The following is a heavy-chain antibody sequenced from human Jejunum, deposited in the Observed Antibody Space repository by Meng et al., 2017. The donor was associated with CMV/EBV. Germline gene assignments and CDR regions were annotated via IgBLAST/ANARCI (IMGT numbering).Heavy chain of an antibody. CDR2: IKQDGSKQ. CDR3: ARNARGSGY. CDR1: GFTVSSNY. Sequence: SGAASGFTVSSNYMGWVRQAPGKGLEWVANIKQDGSKQYYVDSVKGRFTISRDNAKNSLFLQMNSLRAEDTAMYYCARNARGSGYWGQGTLVTVSS. V-gene: IGHV3-7*01. D-gene: IGHD3-10*01. J-gene: IGHJ4*02.